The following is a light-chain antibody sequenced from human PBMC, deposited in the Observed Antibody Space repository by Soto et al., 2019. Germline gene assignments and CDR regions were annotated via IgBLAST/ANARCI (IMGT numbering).Light chain of an antibody. CDR1: SSNIGAGYD. CDR3: QSYDSSLSGSYV. V-gene: IGLV1-40*01. Sequence: QSVLTQPPSVSGAPGQRGTISCTGSSSNIGAGYDVHWYQQLPGTAPKLLSYGNSNRPSGVPDRFSGSKSGTSASLAITGLQAEDEADYYCQSYDSSLSGSYVFGTGTKVTVL. J-gene: IGLJ1*01. CDR2: GNS.